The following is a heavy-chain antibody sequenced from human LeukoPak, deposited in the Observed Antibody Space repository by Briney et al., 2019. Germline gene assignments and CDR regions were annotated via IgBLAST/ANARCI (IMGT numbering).Heavy chain of an antibody. CDR2: XNPSAGRT. V-gene: IGHV1-46*03. J-gene: IGHJ4*02. Sequence: GXXNPSAGRTSYAHKFPGRVTITRDTSKSKVYMELSRQRERDAAVYSCARESPIVGATDPGFDYWGQGTLVTVSS. D-gene: IGHD1-26*01. CDR3: ARESPIVGATDPGFDY.